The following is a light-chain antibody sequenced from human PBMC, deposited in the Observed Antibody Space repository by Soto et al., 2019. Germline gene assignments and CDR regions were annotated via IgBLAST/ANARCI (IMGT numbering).Light chain of an antibody. CDR2: CSS. V-gene: IGKV3-20*01. J-gene: IGKJ1*01. Sequence: VLRKYQGTLSXXPGEXPTLXXRASQNVSKNYLAGYQQKPCQPPSILIYCSSNNAPCIPDSLRGSGYGTDFTLTISRLETEDFAVYYCKQYCCSGKIG. CDR1: QNVSKNY. CDR3: KQYCCSGK.